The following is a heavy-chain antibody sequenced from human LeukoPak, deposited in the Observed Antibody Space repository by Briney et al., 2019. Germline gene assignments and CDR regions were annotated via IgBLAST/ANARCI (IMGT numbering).Heavy chain of an antibody. CDR3: ASPEMATINDAFDI. CDR2: IIPILGIA. J-gene: IGHJ3*02. CDR1: GGTFSSYA. D-gene: IGHD5-24*01. Sequence: SVKVSCKASGGTFSSYAISWVRQAPGQGLEWMGGIIPILGIANYAQKFQGRVTITADKSTSTAYMELSSLRSEDTAVYYCASPEMATINDAFDIWGQGTMVTVSS. V-gene: IGHV1-69*04.